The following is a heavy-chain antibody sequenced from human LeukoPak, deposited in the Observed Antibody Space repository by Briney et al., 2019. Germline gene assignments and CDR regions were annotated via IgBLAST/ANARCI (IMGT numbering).Heavy chain of an antibody. J-gene: IGHJ3*01. CDR2: ISGSGGGT. CDR3: AKGDLSAAAPRAFDF. D-gene: IGHD6-13*01. Sequence: PGGSLRPSCAASGFPFSNYAISWVRPAPGQGLEWVSAISGSGGGTYYTDSVKGRFTISRDNSKNTLYLQMNSLRAEDTAIYYCAKGDLSAAAPRAFDFWGQGTMVTVSS. V-gene: IGHV3-23*01. CDR1: GFPFSNYA.